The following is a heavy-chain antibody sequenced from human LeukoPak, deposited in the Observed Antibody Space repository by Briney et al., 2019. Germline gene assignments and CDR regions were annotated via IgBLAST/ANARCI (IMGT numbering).Heavy chain of an antibody. CDR1: GDSITTTTSL. Sequence: KPSETLSLTCTVSGDSITTTTSLWGWIRQLPGKGLEWIGAMYYAGDTFYSASLRSRVTISLDPSNNQFSLSLTSVTAADTAVYYCARGARIVGVAYYFDYWGQGTLVTVSS. CDR3: ARGARIVGVAYYFDY. CDR2: MYYAGDT. V-gene: IGHV4-39*07. J-gene: IGHJ4*02. D-gene: IGHD1-26*01.